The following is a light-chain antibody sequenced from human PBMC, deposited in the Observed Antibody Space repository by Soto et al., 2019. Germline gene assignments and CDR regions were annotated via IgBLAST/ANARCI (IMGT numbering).Light chain of an antibody. CDR1: QSVSSSY. CDR3: QKYGSSIT. Sequence: EIVLTQSPATLSLSPGERATLSCRASQSVSSSYLAWYQQKPGQAPRLLIYGASSRATGIPDRFSGSGSGTVFTLTISRLEPEDFALYYCQKYGSSITFGQGTRLEIK. J-gene: IGKJ5*01. V-gene: IGKV3-20*01. CDR2: GAS.